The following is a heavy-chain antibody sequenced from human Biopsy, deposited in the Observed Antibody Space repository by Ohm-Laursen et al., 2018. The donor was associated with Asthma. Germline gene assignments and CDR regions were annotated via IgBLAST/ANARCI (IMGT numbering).Heavy chain of an antibody. Sequence: SLRLSCAASGFSFSNFAIHWVRQAPGKGPEWVGVISKDASTQDYADSVKGRFTMARDNSKNTLDLQMNSLREEDTAAYYCVRDGTDDAFDIWGQGTVVSVSS. CDR2: ISKDASTQ. V-gene: IGHV3-30*01. CDR1: GFSFSNFA. D-gene: IGHD1-1*01. J-gene: IGHJ3*02. CDR3: VRDGTDDAFDI.